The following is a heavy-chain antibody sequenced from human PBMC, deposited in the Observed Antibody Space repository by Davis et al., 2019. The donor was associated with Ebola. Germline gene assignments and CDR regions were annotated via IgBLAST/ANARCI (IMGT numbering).Heavy chain of an antibody. J-gene: IGHJ5*02. D-gene: IGHD3-3*01. Sequence: MPSETLSLTCAVYGGSFSGYYWNWIRQPPGKGLEWIGEINHSGSTNYNPSLKSRVTISVDTSKNQFSLKLSSVTAADTAVYFCARVDYDFWSGYSNWFDPWGQGTLVTVSS. CDR2: INHSGST. V-gene: IGHV4-34*01. CDR3: ARVDYDFWSGYSNWFDP. CDR1: GGSFSGYY.